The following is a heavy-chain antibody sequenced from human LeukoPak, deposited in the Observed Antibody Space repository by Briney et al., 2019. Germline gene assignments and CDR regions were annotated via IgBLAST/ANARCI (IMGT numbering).Heavy chain of an antibody. D-gene: IGHD3-3*01. CDR3: ARSPFGFWSGYIDYYYGMDV. CDR2: IYYSGST. CDR1: GDSISSYY. V-gene: IGHV4-59*08. J-gene: IGHJ6*02. Sequence: SETLSLTCTVSGDSISSYYWSWIRQPPGKGLEWIGYIYYSGSTNYNPSLKSRVTISVDTSKNQFSLKLSSVTAADTAVYYCARSPFGFWSGYIDYYYGMDVWGQGTTVTVSS.